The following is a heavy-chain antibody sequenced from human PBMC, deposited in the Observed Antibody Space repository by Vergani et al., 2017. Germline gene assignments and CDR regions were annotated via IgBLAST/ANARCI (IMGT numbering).Heavy chain of an antibody. Sequence: EVQLVESGGGLVQPGGSLRLSCAASGFTVSSNYMSWVRQAPGKGLEWVSVIYSGGSTYYADSVKGRFTIARHNSKNTLYLQMNSLSAEDTAVYYCAREVAAAGTGLIGYWGQGTLVTVSS. J-gene: IGHJ4*02. CDR2: IYSGGST. V-gene: IGHV3-53*04. CDR1: GFTVSSNY. D-gene: IGHD6-13*01. CDR3: AREVAAAGTGLIGY.